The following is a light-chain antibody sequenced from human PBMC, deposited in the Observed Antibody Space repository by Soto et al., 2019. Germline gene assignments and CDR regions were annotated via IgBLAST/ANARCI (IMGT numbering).Light chain of an antibody. Sequence: DIQMTQSPSTLSASVGDRVTITCRASQSFSTWLDWYQQKPGKAPNLLIYKTSSLESGVPSRFSGSGSGTEFTLTISSLQPDDFATYYCQQYNSNPLTFGGGTKVEIK. CDR3: QQYNSNPLT. V-gene: IGKV1-5*03. J-gene: IGKJ4*01. CDR1: QSFSTW. CDR2: KTS.